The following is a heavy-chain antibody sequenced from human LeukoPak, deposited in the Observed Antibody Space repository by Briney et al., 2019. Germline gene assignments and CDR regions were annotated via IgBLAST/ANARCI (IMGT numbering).Heavy chain of an antibody. CDR1: GGSISSGDYY. CDR3: ARDLHCSDGSCYANWFDP. CDR2: IYYSGST. J-gene: IGHJ5*02. Sequence: PSQTLSLTCTVSGGSISSGDYYWSWIRQPPGKGLEWIGYIYYSGSTYYNPSLKSRVTISVDTSKNQFSLKLSSVTAADTAVYYCARDLHCSDGSCYANWFDPWGQGTLVTVSS. D-gene: IGHD2-15*01. V-gene: IGHV4-30-4*01.